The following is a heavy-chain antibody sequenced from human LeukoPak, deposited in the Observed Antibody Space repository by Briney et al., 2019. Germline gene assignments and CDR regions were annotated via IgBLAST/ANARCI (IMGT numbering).Heavy chain of an antibody. CDR2: ISYNSDTT. Sequence: PGGSLRLSCAASGFAFSNQAMGWVRQAPGKGLEWVSVISYNSDTTYYADSVKGRFTISRDNSKNTLFLQMNSLRAEDTAVYYCAKDARRTSGWYFFDYWGQGTLVTVSS. V-gene: IGHV3-23*01. D-gene: IGHD6-19*01. CDR1: GFAFSNQA. J-gene: IGHJ4*02. CDR3: AKDARRTSGWYFFDY.